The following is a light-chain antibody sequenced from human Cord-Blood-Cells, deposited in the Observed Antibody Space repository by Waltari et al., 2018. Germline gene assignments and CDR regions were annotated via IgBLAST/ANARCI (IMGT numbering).Light chain of an antibody. CDR2: YKSDSDK. V-gene: IGLV5-45*02. Sequence: QAVLTQPSSLSASPGASASLTCTLRSGINVGTYRIYWYQQKPGSPPHYLLRYKSDSDKQKGCGVPSRFSGSKYASASAGILLISGRQSEDEADYYCMIWHSSAWVFGGGTKLTVL. CDR3: MIWHSSAWV. J-gene: IGLJ3*02. CDR1: SGINVGTYR.